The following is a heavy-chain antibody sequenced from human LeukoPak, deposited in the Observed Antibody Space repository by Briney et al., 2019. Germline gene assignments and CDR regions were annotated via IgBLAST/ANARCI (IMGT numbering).Heavy chain of an antibody. J-gene: IGHJ4*02. CDR2: IIPIFGTA. CDR1: GGTFSSYA. CDR3: ASELNHLRFLEWTIFDY. Sequence: AVNVSCKASGGTFSSYAISWVRQAPGQGLEWMGRIIPIFGTANYAQKFQGRVTITTDESTGTAYMELSSLRSEDTAVYYCASELNHLRFLEWTIFDYWGQGTLVTVSS. D-gene: IGHD3-3*01. V-gene: IGHV1-69*05.